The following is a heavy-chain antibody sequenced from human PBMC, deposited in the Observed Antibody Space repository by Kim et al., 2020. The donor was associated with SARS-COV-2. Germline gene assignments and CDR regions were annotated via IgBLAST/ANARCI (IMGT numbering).Heavy chain of an antibody. J-gene: IGHJ3*02. CDR3: ASQGGAFDI. Sequence: NKYYADAEKGRFTNSRDNSKNTLYLQMNSLRAEDTAVYYCASQGGAFDIWGQGTMVTVSS. V-gene: IGHV3-33*01. CDR2: NK. D-gene: IGHD3-16*01.